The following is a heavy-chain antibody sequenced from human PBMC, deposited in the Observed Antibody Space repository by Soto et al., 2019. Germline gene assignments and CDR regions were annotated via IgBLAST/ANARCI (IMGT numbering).Heavy chain of an antibody. CDR2: ISSDGATI. Sequence: GGSLRLSCEVSGLTFSKFEMTWVRQAPGQGLEWVSSISSDGATIYYADSEKGRFTISRDNDKNLLYLQMNSLKGEDTATYYCVRVGIVARPYWGQGTPVTVSS. CDR3: VRVGIVARPY. J-gene: IGHJ4*02. V-gene: IGHV3-48*03. D-gene: IGHD2-21*01. CDR1: GLTFSKFE.